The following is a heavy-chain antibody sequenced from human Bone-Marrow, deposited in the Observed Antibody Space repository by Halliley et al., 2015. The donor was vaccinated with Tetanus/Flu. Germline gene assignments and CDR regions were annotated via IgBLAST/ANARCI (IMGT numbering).Heavy chain of an antibody. Sequence: IGYVYSSGSPNYNPSLKSRVTMSVDTSKKQFSLKLTSVTAADTAVYYCARGRSGTYNSAFESWGQGAPVTVSS. D-gene: IGHD1-26*01. J-gene: IGHJ4*02. CDR2: VYSSGSP. V-gene: IGHV4-59*09. CDR3: ARGRSGTYNSAFES.